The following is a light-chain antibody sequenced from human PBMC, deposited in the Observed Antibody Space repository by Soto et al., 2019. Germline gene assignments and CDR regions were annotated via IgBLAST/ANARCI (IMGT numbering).Light chain of an antibody. CDR1: QSVGNF. CDR3: QQRSAWPRT. V-gene: IGKV3-11*01. CDR2: DTS. Sequence: EIVLTQSPASLSLSPGERASLSCRASQSVGNFIAWYQQKPGQAPRLLIYDTSNRFTGIPTRFSGSGSGTDFTLTINSLEPEDSAVYYCQQRSAWPRTFGGGTRVEIK. J-gene: IGKJ4*01.